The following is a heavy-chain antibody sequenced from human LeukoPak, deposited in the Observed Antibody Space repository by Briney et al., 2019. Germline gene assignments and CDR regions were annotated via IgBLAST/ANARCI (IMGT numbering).Heavy chain of an antibody. Sequence: ASVKVSCKASGGTFSSYAISWVRQAPGQGLEWMGIINPSGGSTSYAQKFQGRVTMTRDTSTSTVYMELSSLRSEDTAVYYCARSSGGSYYGYFQHWGQGTLVTVSS. CDR2: INPSGGST. D-gene: IGHD1-26*01. CDR1: GGTFSSYA. CDR3: ARSSGGSYYGYFQH. V-gene: IGHV1-46*01. J-gene: IGHJ1*01.